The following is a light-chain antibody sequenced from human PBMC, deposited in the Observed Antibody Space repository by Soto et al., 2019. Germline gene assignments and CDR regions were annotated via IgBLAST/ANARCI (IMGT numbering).Light chain of an antibody. CDR2: GAS. CDR1: QSVTSN. Sequence: EIVMTQSPATLSVSPGDRATLSCRASQSVTSNLAWYQQKPGQAPRLLIYGASTRATGIPARFSGSGSGTGFTLTISSLQSEDFAVYYCQQRSSWPITFGQGTRLEIK. V-gene: IGKV3-15*01. J-gene: IGKJ5*01. CDR3: QQRSSWPIT.